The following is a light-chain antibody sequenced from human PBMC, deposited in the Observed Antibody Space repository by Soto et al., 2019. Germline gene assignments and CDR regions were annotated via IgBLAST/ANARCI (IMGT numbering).Light chain of an antibody. Sequence: QSALTQPASVSGSPGQSITISCTGTSSDVGGYNYVSWYQQHPGKAPKLMIYDVRNRPSGVSNRFSGSQSGNTASLTISGLQAEDEADYYCSSYTSSSTLVVFGGGTKVTV. V-gene: IGLV2-14*01. CDR3: SSYTSSSTLVV. CDR2: DVR. CDR1: SSDVGGYNY. J-gene: IGLJ2*01.